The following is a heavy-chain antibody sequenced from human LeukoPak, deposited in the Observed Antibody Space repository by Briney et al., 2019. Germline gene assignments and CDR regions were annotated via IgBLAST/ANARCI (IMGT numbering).Heavy chain of an antibody. V-gene: IGHV4-34*01. CDR1: GGSFSGYY. CDR3: ARGVGYNRFAY. CDR2: INHSGST. J-gene: IGHJ4*02. D-gene: IGHD3-10*01. Sequence: PSETLSLTCAVYGGSFSGYYWSWIRQPPGKGLEWIGEINHSGSTNYNPSLKSRVTISVDTSKNQFSLQLSSVTAADTAVYHCARGVGYNRFAYWGQGTLVTVSS.